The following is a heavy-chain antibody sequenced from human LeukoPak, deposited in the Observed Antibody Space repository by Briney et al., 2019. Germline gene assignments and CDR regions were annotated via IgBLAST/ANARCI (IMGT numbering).Heavy chain of an antibody. J-gene: IGHJ4*02. CDR3: AREGSGAGQDY. D-gene: IGHD1-26*01. CDR2: IYYSGST. Sequence: PSETLSFTCTVSGGSVSSTSYYWGWIRQPPGKGLEWIGNIYYSGSTSYNPSLKSRVTISVDTSKNQFSLKLTSVTAADTAVYYCAREGSGAGQDYWGQGTLVTVSS. CDR1: GGSVSSTSYY. V-gene: IGHV4-39*02.